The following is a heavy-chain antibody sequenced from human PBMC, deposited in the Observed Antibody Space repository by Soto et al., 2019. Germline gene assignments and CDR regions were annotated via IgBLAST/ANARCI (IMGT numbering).Heavy chain of an antibody. CDR2: IYFTGTT. V-gene: IGHV4-59*12. CDR1: GGTISSYY. J-gene: IGHJ3*02. Sequence: PSETLSLPCRLPGGTISSYYWSWIRQPPGKGLVWIGYIYFTGTTNYNPSLKSRVTISRDTSTQFSLKLRSVTAADTAVYYCARDTYDSTPVRCFDNCVQGTMVTVAS. D-gene: IGHD3-22*01. CDR3: ARDTYDSTPVRCFDN.